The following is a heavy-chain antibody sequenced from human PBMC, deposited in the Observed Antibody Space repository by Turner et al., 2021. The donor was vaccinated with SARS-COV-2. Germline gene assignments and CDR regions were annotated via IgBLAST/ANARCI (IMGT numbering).Heavy chain of an antibody. V-gene: IGHV3-21*01. CDR3: ARLYNYYYSSGYYPDAFDI. J-gene: IGHJ3*02. CDR2: ISSSSSNI. CDR1: GFTFSSYS. D-gene: IGHD3-22*01. Sequence: EVQLVESGGGLVKPGGSLRLSCAASGFTFSSYSMNWVRQAPGKGLEWGSCISSSSSNIYYADSVKGRFTISRDNTKNSLYLQMNSLRDEDTAVYYCARLYNYYYSSGYYPDAFDIWGQGTMVTVSS.